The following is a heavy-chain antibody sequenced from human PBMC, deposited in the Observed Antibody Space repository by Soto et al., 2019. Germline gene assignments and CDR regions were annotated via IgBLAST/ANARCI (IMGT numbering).Heavy chain of an antibody. CDR3: ARERVVVPSYGMDV. Sequence: QVQLVQSGAEVKKPGSSVKVSCKASGGTFSSYTISWVRQAPGQGLEWMGRIIPILGIANYAQKFQGRVTITADKSTSTAYMELSSLRSEDTAVYYCARERVVVPSYGMDVWGQGTTVTVSS. D-gene: IGHD2-2*01. J-gene: IGHJ6*02. CDR2: IIPILGIA. V-gene: IGHV1-69*08. CDR1: GGTFSSYT.